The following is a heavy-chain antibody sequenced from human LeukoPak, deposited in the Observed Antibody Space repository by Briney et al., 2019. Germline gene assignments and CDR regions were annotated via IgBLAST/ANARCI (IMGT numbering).Heavy chain of an antibody. V-gene: IGHV3-15*01. Sequence: PGGSLRLSCAASGFTFINAWMSWVRQAPGKGLEWVGHIRGKTDGGTTDYAAPVKGRFTISRDDSENTLYLQMNSLKTEDMGVYYCARLPGIAAAGRGGYYFDHWGQGTLVTVSS. D-gene: IGHD6-13*01. CDR2: IRGKTDGGTT. J-gene: IGHJ4*02. CDR3: ARLPGIAAAGRGGYYFDH. CDR1: GFTFINAW.